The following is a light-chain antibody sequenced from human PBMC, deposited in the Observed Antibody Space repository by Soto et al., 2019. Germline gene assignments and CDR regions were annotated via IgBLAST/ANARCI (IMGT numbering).Light chain of an antibody. CDR3: CSYAGSSSDV. V-gene: IGLV2-23*02. J-gene: IGLJ1*01. CDR2: EVS. CDR1: SSDVGSSNL. Sequence: QSALTQPASVSGSPGQAITFSCTGTSSDVGSSNLVSWYQQHPGKAPKLLIYEVSKRPSGVSNRFSGSKSGNTASLTISGLQAEDEADYYCCSYAGSSSDVFGTGTKVTGL.